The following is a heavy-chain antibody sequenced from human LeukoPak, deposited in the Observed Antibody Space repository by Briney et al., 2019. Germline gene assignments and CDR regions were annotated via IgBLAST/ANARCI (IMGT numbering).Heavy chain of an antibody. V-gene: IGHV3-23*01. CDR3: AKYSRPPSIDY. CDR1: GFTFNTYA. J-gene: IGHJ4*02. CDR2: ISGSGGTT. D-gene: IGHD6-13*01. Sequence: GGSLRLSCAASGFTFNTYAMSWVRQAPGKGLEWVSAISGSGGTTYYADSVKGRFTISRDNSKNTPYLQMNSLRADDTAVYYCAKYSRPPSIDYWGQGTLVTVSS.